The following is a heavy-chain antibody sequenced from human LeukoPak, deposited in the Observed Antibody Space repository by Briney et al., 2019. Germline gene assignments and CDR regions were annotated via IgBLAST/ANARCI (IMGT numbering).Heavy chain of an antibody. CDR3: ARGSSAANFDY. D-gene: IGHD2-15*01. V-gene: IGHV4-34*01. J-gene: IGHJ4*02. CDR2: INHSGRT. CDR1: GGSLSGYF. Sequence: SSETLSLTCAVYGGSLSGYFWSWIRQSPGEGLEWIGEINHSGRTNHNPSLKSRVTISVDTSKNQFSLRLSSVTAADTAVYYCARGSSAANFDYWGQGALVTVSS.